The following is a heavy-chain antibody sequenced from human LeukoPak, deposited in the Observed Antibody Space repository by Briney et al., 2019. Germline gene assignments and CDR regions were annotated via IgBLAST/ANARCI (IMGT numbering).Heavy chain of an antibody. CDR2: ISSSSSYT. CDR3: TRALNSPHDY. Sequence: GGSLRLSCAASGFTFSDYYMSWIRQAPGKGLEWVLYISSSSSYTNYADSVKGRFTISRDNAKNSLYLQMNSLRAEDTAVYYCTRALNSPHDYWGQGTLVIVSS. J-gene: IGHJ4*02. V-gene: IGHV3-11*06. D-gene: IGHD5-18*01. CDR1: GFTFSDYY.